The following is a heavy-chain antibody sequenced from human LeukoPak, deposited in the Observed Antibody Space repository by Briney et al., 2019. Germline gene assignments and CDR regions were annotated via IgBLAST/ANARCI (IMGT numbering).Heavy chain of an antibody. Sequence: PGRSLRLSCAASGFTFSSYGMRWVRQAPGKGLEWVAVIWYDGSNKYYADSVKGRFTISRDNSKNTLYLQMNSLRAEGTAVYYCATATDFRRTDAFDIWGQGTMVTVSS. D-gene: IGHD2/OR15-2a*01. CDR3: ATATDFRRTDAFDI. CDR2: IWYDGSNK. CDR1: GFTFSSYG. V-gene: IGHV3-33*01. J-gene: IGHJ3*02.